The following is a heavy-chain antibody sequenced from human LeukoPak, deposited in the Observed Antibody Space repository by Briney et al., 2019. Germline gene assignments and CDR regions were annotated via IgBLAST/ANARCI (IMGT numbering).Heavy chain of an antibody. Sequence: PSETLSLTCAVSGGSISSGGYSWSWIWQPPGKGLEWIGYIYHSGSTYYNPSLKSRVTISVDRSKNQFSLKLSSVTAADTAVYYCARDGPYCSGGSCFGGPWGQGTLVTVSS. J-gene: IGHJ5*02. CDR1: GGSISSGGYS. CDR3: ARDGPYCSGGSCFGGP. D-gene: IGHD2-15*01. CDR2: IYHSGST. V-gene: IGHV4-30-2*01.